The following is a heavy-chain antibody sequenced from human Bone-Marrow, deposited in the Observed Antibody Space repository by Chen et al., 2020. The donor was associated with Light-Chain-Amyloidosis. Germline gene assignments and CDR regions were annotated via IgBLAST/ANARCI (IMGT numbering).Heavy chain of an antibody. V-gene: IGHV3-23*04. CDR1: GFTFSSYA. CDR2: ISGSGGST. CDR3: AKDLGGELGGFDY. D-gene: IGHD7-27*01. Sequence: EVQLVESGGRLVQPGGSLRLSCAASGFTFSSYAMSWVRQAPGKGLEWVSAISGSGGSTYYAVSGKGRFTISRDNSKNTRYLQMNSLRAEDTAVYYCAKDLGGELGGFDYWGQGTLVTVSS. J-gene: IGHJ4*02.